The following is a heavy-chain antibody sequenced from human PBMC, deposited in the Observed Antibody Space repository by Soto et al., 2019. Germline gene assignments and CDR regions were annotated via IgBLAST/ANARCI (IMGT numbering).Heavy chain of an antibody. CDR1: GGSFSGYY. V-gene: IGHV4-34*01. CDR3: ASRDYYYGMDV. CDR2: INHSGST. Sequence: QVQLQQWGAGLLKPSETLSLTCAVYGGSFSGYYWSWIRQPPGKGLEWIGEINHSGSTNYNPSLKSRVTISVDTSKSQFSLKLSSVTAADTAVYYCASRDYYYGMDVWGQGTTVTVSS. D-gene: IGHD3-10*01. J-gene: IGHJ6*02.